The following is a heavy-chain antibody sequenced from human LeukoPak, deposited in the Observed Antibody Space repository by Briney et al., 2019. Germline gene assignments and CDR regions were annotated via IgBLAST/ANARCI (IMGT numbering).Heavy chain of an antibody. V-gene: IGHV3-23*01. J-gene: IGHJ4*02. D-gene: IGHD6-19*01. CDR3: ARYTSAWYAKDY. CDR1: VFTFSCYA. Sequence: GGSLRLSCAASVFTFSCYAMSWVRQAPGKGLEWVSFISGSGVTTYYADSVKGRFTISRDNSKNTLYLQMNSLRAEDTAVYYCARYTSAWYAKDYWGQGTLVTVSS. CDR2: ISGSGVTT.